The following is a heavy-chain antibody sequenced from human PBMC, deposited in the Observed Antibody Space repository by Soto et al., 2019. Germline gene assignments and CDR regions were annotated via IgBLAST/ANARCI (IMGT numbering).Heavy chain of an antibody. CDR1: GGSFSGYY. V-gene: IGHV4-34*01. CDR3: ARDPWAGFHATYYYYYGMDV. J-gene: IGHJ6*02. Sequence: QVQLQQWGAGLLKPSETLSLTCAVYGGSFSGYYWSWIRQPPGKGLEWIGEINHSGSTNYNPSLKSRVTISVDTSKNQFSLKLSSVTAADTAVYYCARDPWAGFHATYYYYYGMDVWGQGTTVTVSS. CDR2: INHSGST.